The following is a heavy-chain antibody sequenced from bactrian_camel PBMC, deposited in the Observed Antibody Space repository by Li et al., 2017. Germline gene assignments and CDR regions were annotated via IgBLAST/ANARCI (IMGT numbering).Heavy chain of an antibody. Sequence: VQLVESGGGSVQAGGSLRLSCTTSGAPFDAGDMGWYRQAPGIECKLISTIVFGGSTFYSDSVKGRFTIARTSNLATRENSIYLQMNSLKPEDTAVYFCAADFDTARGFPAECQPGRDEFGYWGQGTQVTVS. J-gene: IGHJ6*01. D-gene: IGHD2*01. CDR3: AADFDTARGFPAECQPGRDEFGY. CDR2: IVFGGST. CDR1: GAPFDAGD. V-gene: IGHV3S55*01.